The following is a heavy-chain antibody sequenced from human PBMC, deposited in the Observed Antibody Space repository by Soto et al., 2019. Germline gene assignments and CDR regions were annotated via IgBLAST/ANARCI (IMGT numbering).Heavy chain of an antibody. J-gene: IGHJ4*02. CDR3: ARARGSYDKGIDY. Sequence: PGGSLRLSCAASGFTFSSYAMHWVRQAPGKGLEWVAVISYDGSNKYYADSVKGRFTISRDNSKNTLYLQMNSLRAEDTAVYYCARARGSYDKGIDYRGQGTLVTVSS. CDR2: ISYDGSNK. CDR1: GFTFSSYA. V-gene: IGHV3-30-3*01. D-gene: IGHD1-26*01.